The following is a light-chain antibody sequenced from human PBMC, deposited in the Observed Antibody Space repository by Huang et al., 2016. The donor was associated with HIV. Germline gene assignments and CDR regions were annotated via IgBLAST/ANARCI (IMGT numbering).Light chain of an antibody. CDR1: QTISYNKNY. Sequence: DIVMTQSPDSLAVSLGERATINCKSSQTISYNKNYLAWYQQKPGQSPKLPIYWASTRESGVPDRFSGSGSGTDFTLTISSLQAEDVAVYYCQQYYSKPLTFGGGTKVEIK. CDR2: WAS. V-gene: IGKV4-1*01. CDR3: QQYYSKPLT. J-gene: IGKJ4*01.